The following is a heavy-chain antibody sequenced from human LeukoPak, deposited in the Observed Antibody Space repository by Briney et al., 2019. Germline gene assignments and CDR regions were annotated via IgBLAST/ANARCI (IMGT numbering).Heavy chain of an antibody. D-gene: IGHD1-26*01. CDR2: IYYSGST. CDR1: GGSISSYY. J-gene: IGHJ4*02. V-gene: IGHV4-59*12. Sequence: SETLSLTCTVSGGSISSYYWSWIRQPPGKGLEWIGYIYYSGSTNYNPSLKSRVTISVDTSKNQFSLKLSSVTAADTAVYYCARGRGATDYWGQGTLVTVSS. CDR3: ARGRGATDY.